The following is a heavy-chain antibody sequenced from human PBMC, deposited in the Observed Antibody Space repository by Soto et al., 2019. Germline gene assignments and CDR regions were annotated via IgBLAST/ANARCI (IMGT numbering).Heavy chain of an antibody. V-gene: IGHV1-8*01. CDR2: MNPNSGNT. Sequence: GASVKVSCKASGYTFTSYDINWVRQATGQGLEWMGWMNPNSGNTGYAQKFQGRVTMTRNTSISTAYMELSSLRSEDTAVYYCARGRSIAARRDYYYGMDVWGQGTTVTVSS. CDR3: ARGRSIAARRDYYYGMDV. D-gene: IGHD6-6*01. J-gene: IGHJ6*02. CDR1: GYTFTSYD.